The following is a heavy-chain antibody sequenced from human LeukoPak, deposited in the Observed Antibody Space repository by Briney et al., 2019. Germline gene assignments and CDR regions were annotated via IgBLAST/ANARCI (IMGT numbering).Heavy chain of an antibody. Sequence: GESLKISCKGSGYSFTAYWIGWVRQMPGKGLEWMGIIYPGESDTRYSPSFQGQVTISVDKSITTAYLQWSSLKASDSAMYYCARHYSYYGSGTSIGYWGQGTLVTVSS. CDR3: ARHYSYYGSGTSIGY. J-gene: IGHJ4*02. V-gene: IGHV5-51*01. D-gene: IGHD3-10*01. CDR1: GYSFTAYW. CDR2: IYPGESDT.